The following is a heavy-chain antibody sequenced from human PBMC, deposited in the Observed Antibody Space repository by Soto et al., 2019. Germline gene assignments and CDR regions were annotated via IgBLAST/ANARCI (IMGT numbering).Heavy chain of an antibody. CDR2: ITSSGGAV. CDR3: ARGDCSSTCYIGY. D-gene: IGHD2-2*02. J-gene: IGHJ4*02. Sequence: VQLVESGGGLVQPGGSLRLSCAASGFSFSNYEMNWVRQAPGKGLEWISYITSSGGAVFYADSVKGRFTISRDNAKDTLFLQINSLRVDDTAVYYCARGDCSSTCYIGYWGQGARVTVSS. V-gene: IGHV3-48*03. CDR1: GFSFSNYE.